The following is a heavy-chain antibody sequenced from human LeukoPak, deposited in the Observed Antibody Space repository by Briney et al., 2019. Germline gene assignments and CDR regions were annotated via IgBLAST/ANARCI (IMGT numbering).Heavy chain of an antibody. CDR2: INPSGGST. Sequence: ASVKVSCKASGYTFTSYYMHWVRQAPGQGLEWMGIINPSGGSTSYAQKFQGRVTMTRDTSKNQFSLKLSSVTAADTAVYYCARGPYYYGSGSYYVDWGQGTLVTVSS. D-gene: IGHD3-10*01. CDR1: GYTFTSYY. J-gene: IGHJ4*02. V-gene: IGHV1-46*01. CDR3: ARGPYYYGSGSYYVD.